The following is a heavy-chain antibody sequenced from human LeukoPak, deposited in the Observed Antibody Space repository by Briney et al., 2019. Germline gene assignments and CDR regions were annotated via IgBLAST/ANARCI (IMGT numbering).Heavy chain of an antibody. V-gene: IGHV3-11*01. J-gene: IGHJ4*02. D-gene: IGHD3-3*01. CDR2: ISSSGSTI. CDR1: GFTFSDYY. CDR3: ASSITIFGVVS. Sequence: GGSLRLSCAASGFTFSDYYMSWIRQAPGKGLEWVSYISSSGSTIYYADSVKGRLTISRDNAKNSLYLQMNSLRAEDTAVYYCASSITIFGVVSWGQGTLVTVSS.